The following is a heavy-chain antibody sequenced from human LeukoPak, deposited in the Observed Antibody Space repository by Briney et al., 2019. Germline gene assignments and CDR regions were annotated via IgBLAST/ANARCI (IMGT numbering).Heavy chain of an antibody. D-gene: IGHD6-19*01. Sequence: SETLSLTCTVSGGSLNDYYWSWIRQPPGKGLEWIGYIYYNGSTKYNPSLKSRVTISVDTSKNQFSLRLSSVTAADTAVYYCARAGYTSGWYGGNYYFDYWGQGTLVSVSS. CDR3: ARAGYTSGWYGGNYYFDY. J-gene: IGHJ4*02. CDR1: GGSLNDYY. CDR2: IYYNGST. V-gene: IGHV4-59*01.